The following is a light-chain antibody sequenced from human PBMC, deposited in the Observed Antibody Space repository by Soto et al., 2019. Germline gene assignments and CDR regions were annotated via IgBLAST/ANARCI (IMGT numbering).Light chain of an antibody. J-gene: IGLJ1*01. CDR2: AVS. Sequence: QSALTQPASVSGSPGQSITISCTGTSSDVGLYDYVSWYQQHPGKAPQLMIYAVSNRPSGVSNRFSGSKSGNTASLTISGLQAEDEADYYCCSYAGSNTYVFGTGTKVTVL. CDR1: SSDVGLYDY. V-gene: IGLV2-23*02. CDR3: CSYAGSNTYV.